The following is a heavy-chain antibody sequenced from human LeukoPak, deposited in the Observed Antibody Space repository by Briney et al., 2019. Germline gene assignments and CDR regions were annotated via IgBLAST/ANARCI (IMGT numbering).Heavy chain of an antibody. J-gene: IGHJ4*02. CDR1: GYTFTSYA. CDR2: INAGNGNT. V-gene: IGHV1-3*01. D-gene: IGHD3-10*01. Sequence: ASVKVSCKASGYTFTSYAMHWVRQAPGQRLEWMGWINAGNGNTKYSQKFQGRVTITRDTSASTAYMELSSLRSEDTAVYYCARSGVLLWFGELLASTGYFDYWGQGTLVTVSS. CDR3: ARSGVLLWFGELLASTGYFDY.